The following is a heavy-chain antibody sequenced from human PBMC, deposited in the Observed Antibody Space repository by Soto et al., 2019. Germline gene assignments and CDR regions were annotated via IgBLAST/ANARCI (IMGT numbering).Heavy chain of an antibody. V-gene: IGHV4-30-2*01. CDR1: GGSITTVGYS. D-gene: IGHD6-6*01. CDR2: IFHSGIS. CDR3: ARRISARTYYFVY. J-gene: IGHJ4*02. Sequence: QLQLQESGSGLVKPSQTLSLTCAVSGGSITTVGYSWSWIRQPPGKGLEWIGYIFHSGISYSNPSLKGRVTMSVDGSKNRFSLRLSSVTAADTAVYYCARRISARTYYFVYWGQGTLVTVSS.